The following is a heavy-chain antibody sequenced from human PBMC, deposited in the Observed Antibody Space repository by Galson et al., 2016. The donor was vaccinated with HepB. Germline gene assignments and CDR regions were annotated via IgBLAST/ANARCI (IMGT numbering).Heavy chain of an antibody. D-gene: IGHD6-13*01. Sequence: PALVKPTQTLTVTCTFSGFSLSTSGVGVGWIRQPPGKALEWLALIYWDDDKRYSPSLKSRLTITKDTSKNQVVLTMTNMDPVDTATYYCAHTYHGSSWHPYYYYGMDVWGQGTTVTVSS. CDR1: GFSLSTSGVG. CDR3: AHTYHGSSWHPYYYYGMDV. J-gene: IGHJ6*02. CDR2: IYWDDDK. V-gene: IGHV2-5*02.